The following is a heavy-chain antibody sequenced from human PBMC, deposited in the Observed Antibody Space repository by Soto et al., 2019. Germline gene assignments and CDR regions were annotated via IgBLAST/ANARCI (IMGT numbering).Heavy chain of an antibody. V-gene: IGHV1-69*13. CDR2: IIPIFGTA. CDR1: RVAFSKFI. CDR3: AKVRYSSPMGYYYGMDV. Sequence: SVKVSCKASRVAFSKFIVTWVRQAPGLGLEWVGGIIPIFGTADYAQKFQGRVTITADESTSTSYMEVNNLRSEDTAVYYCAKVRYSSPMGYYYGMDVWGQGTTVTVSS. J-gene: IGHJ6*02. D-gene: IGHD6-19*01.